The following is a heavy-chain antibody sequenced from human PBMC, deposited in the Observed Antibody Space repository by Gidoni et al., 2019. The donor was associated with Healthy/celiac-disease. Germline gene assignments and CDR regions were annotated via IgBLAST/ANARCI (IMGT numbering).Heavy chain of an antibody. CDR1: GGSISSSSYY. D-gene: IGHD3-16*02. V-gene: IGHV4-39*01. Sequence: QLQLQESGPGLVKPSETLSLTCPVSGGSISSSSYYWGWIRQPPGKGLEWIGSIYYSGSTYYNPSLKSRVTISVDTSKNQFSLKLSSVTAADTAVYYCARLRGGNPYDYVWGSYRENYFDYWGQGTLVTVSS. CDR2: IYYSGST. J-gene: IGHJ4*02. CDR3: ARLRGGNPYDYVWGSYRENYFDY.